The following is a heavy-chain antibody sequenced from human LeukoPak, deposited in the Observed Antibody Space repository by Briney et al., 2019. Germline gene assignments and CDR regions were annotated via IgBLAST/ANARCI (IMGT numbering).Heavy chain of an antibody. D-gene: IGHD5-12*01. CDR2: IRYDGSTI. Sequence: GGSLRLSCAASGFTFSDYGMHWVRQAPCKGLEWVAVIRYDGSTIYYADSVKGRFTISRDDSKKTLYLQMDSLRAEDTAVYYCARAYSRESGYDFVFGYWGQGTLVTVSS. CDR3: ARAYSRESGYDFVFGY. V-gene: IGHV3-33*01. J-gene: IGHJ4*02. CDR1: GFTFSDYG.